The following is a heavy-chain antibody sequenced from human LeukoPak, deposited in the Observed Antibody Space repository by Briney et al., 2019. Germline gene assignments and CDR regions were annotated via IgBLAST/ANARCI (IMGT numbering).Heavy chain of an antibody. Sequence: GGSLRLSCAASGFTFSDYYMIWIRQAPGKGLEWVSYISLSGTTIYYADSVKGGFTISRDNAKNSLYLQMNSLRAEDTAVYYCARRWANIGSYHYYYMDVWGKGTTVTVSS. CDR3: ARRWANIGSYHYYYMDV. D-gene: IGHD2-15*01. CDR2: ISLSGTTI. V-gene: IGHV3-11*04. J-gene: IGHJ6*03. CDR1: GFTFSDYY.